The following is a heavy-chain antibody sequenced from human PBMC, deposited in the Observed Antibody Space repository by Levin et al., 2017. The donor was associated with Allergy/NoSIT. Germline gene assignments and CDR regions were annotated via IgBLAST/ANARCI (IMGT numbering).Heavy chain of an antibody. CDR1: GFPFSGYS. D-gene: IGHD3-10*01. CDR3: ARDQMVRGVIVGD. CDR2: ISYDENR. V-gene: IGHV3-30*04. J-gene: IGHJ4*02. Sequence: GGSLRLSCAASGFPFSGYSMHWVRQAPGKGLEWVALISYDENRYYADSVKGRFTISRDNSKNTLYLHMNSLTAEDTAVYYCARDQMVRGVIVGDWGQGTLVTVSS.